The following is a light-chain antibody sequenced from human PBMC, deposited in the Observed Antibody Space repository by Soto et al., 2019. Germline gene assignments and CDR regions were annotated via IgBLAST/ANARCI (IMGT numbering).Light chain of an antibody. J-gene: IGLJ3*02. Sequence: QSALTQPASVSGSPGQSITISCIETTSDFGTKKFFSWYQQQPGKAPKLIIYDVTKRPSGVPDRFSGSKSANTASLTISGLQAEDEADYYCCSYAGSSWVFGGGTKLTVL. V-gene: IGLV2-11*01. CDR2: DVT. CDR1: TSDFGTKKF. CDR3: CSYAGSSWV.